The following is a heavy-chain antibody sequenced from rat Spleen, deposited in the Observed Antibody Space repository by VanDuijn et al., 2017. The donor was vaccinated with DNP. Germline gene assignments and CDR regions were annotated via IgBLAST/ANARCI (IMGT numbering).Heavy chain of an antibody. V-gene: IGHV4-2*01. J-gene: IGHJ3*01. CDR1: GFNFNDYW. CDR3: VTRGDPFDNWFAY. Sequence: EVKLVESGGGLVQPGRSLKLSCAASGFNFNDYWMGWVRQTPGKGLEWIGEINEDSTIMNYSPSLNHKISFSRDNVHNILYLQMGELGSEYTGIYYCVTRGDPFDNWFAYWGRGTLVTVSS. D-gene: IGHD1-11*01. CDR2: INEDSTIM.